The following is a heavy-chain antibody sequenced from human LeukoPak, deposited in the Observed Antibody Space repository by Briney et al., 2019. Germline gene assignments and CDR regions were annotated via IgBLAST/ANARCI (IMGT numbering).Heavy chain of an antibody. J-gene: IGHJ5*02. V-gene: IGHV3-21*01. CDR3: ARDHRAQGFDP. Sequence: GGSLRLSRAASGFTFSSYSMNWVRQAPGKGLEWVSSISSSSSYIYYADSVKGRFTISRDNSKNSLYLQTNSLRAEDTAVYYCARDHRAQGFDPWGQGTLVTVSS. CDR1: GFTFSSYS. CDR2: ISSSSSYI.